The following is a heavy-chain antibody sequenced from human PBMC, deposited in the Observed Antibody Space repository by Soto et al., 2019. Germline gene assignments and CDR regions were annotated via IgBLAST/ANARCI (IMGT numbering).Heavy chain of an antibody. V-gene: IGHV1-18*04. CDR3: TRTGVDSLTGYYRY. J-gene: IGHJ4*02. D-gene: IGHD3-9*01. CDR1: GYTFTSYG. CDR2: ISGYNANR. Sequence: GASVKVSCTASGYTFTSYGISWVRQTPGQGLEWMGWISGYNANRNYAQKFQGRVTMTTDAPTRTAYMELRTLRSDDTAVYYCTRTGVDSLTGYYRYWGQGTLVTVSS.